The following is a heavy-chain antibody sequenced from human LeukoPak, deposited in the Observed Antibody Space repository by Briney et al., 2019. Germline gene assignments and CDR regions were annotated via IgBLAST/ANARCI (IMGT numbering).Heavy chain of an antibody. CDR1: GYTFTSYG. V-gene: IGHV1-18*01. CDR2: ISAYNGNT. J-gene: IGHJ4*02. D-gene: IGHD6-13*01. Sequence: ASVKVSCKASGYTFTSYGISWVRQAPGQGLEWMGWISAYNGNTNYAQKLQGRVTMTTDTSTSTAYMELSSLRSEDTAVYYCARQGTDSSSWIYYFDYWGQGTLVTVSS. CDR3: ARQGTDSSSWIYYFDY.